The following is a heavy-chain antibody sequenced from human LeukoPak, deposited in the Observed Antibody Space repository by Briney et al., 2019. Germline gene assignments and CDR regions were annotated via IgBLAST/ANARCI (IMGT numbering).Heavy chain of an antibody. CDR3: ARSYYYDSSGYYAD. CDR1: GYSINSGYY. Sequence: SETLSLTCTVSGYSINSGYYWGWIRQPPGKGLEWIGNIYHSGSTYYNPSLKSRVTISVDTSKNQFSLKLSFVTAADTAVYYCARSYYYDSSGYYADWGQGTLVTVSS. D-gene: IGHD3-22*01. CDR2: IYHSGST. J-gene: IGHJ4*02. V-gene: IGHV4-38-2*02.